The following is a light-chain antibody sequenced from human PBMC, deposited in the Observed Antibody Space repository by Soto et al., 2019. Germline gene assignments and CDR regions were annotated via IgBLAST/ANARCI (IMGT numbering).Light chain of an antibody. CDR2: EVN. V-gene: IGLV2-8*01. Sequence: QSALTQPRSASGSPGQSVTIPCTGTGIDDYDYNYVSWYQQHPGKVPKLIIFEVNKRPSGVPDRFSGSKSGSTASLTVSGLQAEDEADYYCSSFAVSPVVFGGGTQLTVL. CDR1: GIDDYDYNY. CDR3: SSFAVSPVV. J-gene: IGLJ2*01.